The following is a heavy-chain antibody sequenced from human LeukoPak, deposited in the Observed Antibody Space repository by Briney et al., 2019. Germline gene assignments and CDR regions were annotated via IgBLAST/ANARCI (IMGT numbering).Heavy chain of an antibody. V-gene: IGHV1-69*13. J-gene: IGHJ5*02. Sequence: ASVKVSCKASGGTFSSYAISWVRQAPGQGLEWMGGIIPIFGTANYAQKFQGRVTITADESTSTAYMELSSLRSEDTAVYYCARDGWLEYSSVPWFDPWGQGTLVTVSS. CDR2: IIPIFGTA. CDR3: ARDGWLEYSSVPWFDP. CDR1: GGTFSSYA. D-gene: IGHD5-24*01.